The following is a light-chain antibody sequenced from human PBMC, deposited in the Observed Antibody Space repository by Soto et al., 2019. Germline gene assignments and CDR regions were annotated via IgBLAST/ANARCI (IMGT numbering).Light chain of an antibody. J-gene: IGKJ5*01. CDR1: QSIGNN. CDR2: GAS. CDR3: QQYNTWTLIS. Sequence: EIVMTQSPATLSVSPGERATLSCRASQSIGNNLGWYQQNPGQAPRLLIYGASTRATGIPARFSGSGSGTEFTLTITSLQSEDSAVYYCQQYNTWTLISFGQGTRLEIK. V-gene: IGKV3-15*01.